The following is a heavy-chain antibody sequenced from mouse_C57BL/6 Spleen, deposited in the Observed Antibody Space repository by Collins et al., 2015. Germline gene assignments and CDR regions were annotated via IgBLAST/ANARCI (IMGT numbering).Heavy chain of an antibody. D-gene: IGHD2-1*01. V-gene: IGHV14-1*02. CDR3: AREGGVYGNLAWFAY. CDR1: GFNIKDYY. CDR2: IDPENGNT. Sequence: EVQLQQSGAELVRPGALVKLSCKASGFNIKDYYMHWVKQRPEQGLEWIGWIDPENGNTIYDPKFQGKASITADTSSNTAYLQLSSLTSEDTAVYYCAREGGVYGNLAWFAYWGQGTLVTVSA. J-gene: IGHJ3*01.